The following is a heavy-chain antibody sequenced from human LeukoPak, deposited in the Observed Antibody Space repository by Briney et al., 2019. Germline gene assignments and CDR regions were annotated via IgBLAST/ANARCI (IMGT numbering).Heavy chain of an antibody. CDR2: IFPTDSNT. CDR3: ARHSSRWFAGGGFDI. D-gene: IGHD6-13*01. J-gene: IGHJ3*02. Sequence: KPGESLKISCKGSGYNFTNHWIGWVRQMPGKGLEWMGIIFPTDSNTRYSPSFRGQVTISADKSISTAYLQWSSPKAWDTAIYYCARHSSRWFAGGGFDIWGQGTMVSVSS. V-gene: IGHV5-51*01. CDR1: GYNFTNHW.